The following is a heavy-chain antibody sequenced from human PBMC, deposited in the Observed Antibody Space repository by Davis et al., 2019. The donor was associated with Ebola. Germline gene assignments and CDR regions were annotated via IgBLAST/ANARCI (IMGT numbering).Heavy chain of an antibody. D-gene: IGHD2-2*02. Sequence: SETLSLTCTVSGGSLSSSDYYWGWIRQPPGKGLEWIGRIFYSGDTYYNPSLKSRVTISVDTSKNQFSLKLSSVTAADTAVYYCARGAIQQGQYYFDYWGQGTLVTVSS. CDR2: IFYSGDT. V-gene: IGHV4-39*07. CDR3: ARGAIQQGQYYFDY. CDR1: GGSLSSSDYY. J-gene: IGHJ4*02.